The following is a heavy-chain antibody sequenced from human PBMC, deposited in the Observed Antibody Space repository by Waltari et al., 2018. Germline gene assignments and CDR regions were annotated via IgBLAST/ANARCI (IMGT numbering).Heavy chain of an antibody. V-gene: IGHV3-66*01. CDR1: GFTVSSKY. J-gene: IGHJ4*02. Sequence: EVQLVESGGGLVQPGGSLRLSCAASGFTVSSKYMSWVRQAPGKGLEWVSIMYSGGHTWYADSAKGRFTISKDNSKNTLFLQMNSLSAEDTAIYYCARVGGSLFGVVVPGRDYFDYWGRGTLVTVSS. CDR2: MYSGGHT. CDR3: ARVGGSLFGVVVPGRDYFDY. D-gene: IGHD3-3*01.